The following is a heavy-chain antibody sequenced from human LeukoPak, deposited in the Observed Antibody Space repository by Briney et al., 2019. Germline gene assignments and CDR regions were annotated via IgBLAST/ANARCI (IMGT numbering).Heavy chain of an antibody. J-gene: IGHJ3*02. V-gene: IGHV3-23*01. D-gene: IGHD2-15*01. Sequence: GGSLRLSCAASRFTFSSYAMSGVRQAPGKGLEWVSAISGSGGTTYYADSVKGRFTISRDNSKNTLYLQMNSLRAEDTAVYYCAKALPPYCSGGSCFDAFDIWGQGTMVTVSS. CDR2: ISGSGGTT. CDR3: AKALPPYCSGGSCFDAFDI. CDR1: RFTFSSYA.